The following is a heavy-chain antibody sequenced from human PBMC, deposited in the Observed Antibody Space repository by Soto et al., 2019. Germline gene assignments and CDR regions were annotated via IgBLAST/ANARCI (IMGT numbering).Heavy chain of an antibody. Sequence: SGGSLRLSCVASGYTFDTYGMHWVRQSPGKGLEWVALISDNGDKRYYAESVKGRLTISRDNSKNTLYLEMNNLGPEDTAVCFCAKARVRIVGANSFDYWGQGTLVTVSS. CDR1: GYTFDTYG. CDR2: ISDNGDKR. CDR3: AKARVRIVGANSFDY. J-gene: IGHJ4*02. V-gene: IGHV3-30*18. D-gene: IGHD1-26*01.